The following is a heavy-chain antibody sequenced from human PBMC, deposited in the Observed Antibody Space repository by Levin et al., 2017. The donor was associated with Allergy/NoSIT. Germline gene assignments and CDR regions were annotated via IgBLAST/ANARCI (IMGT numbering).Heavy chain of an antibody. CDR3: ANSPLPAVTTPLYYYYYGMDV. V-gene: IGHV3-30*18. Sequence: GGSLRLSCAASGFTFSSYGMHWVRQAPGKGLEWVAVISYDGSNKYYADSVKGRFTISRDNSKNTLYLQMNSLRAEDTAVYYCANSPLPAVTTPLYYYYYGMDVWGQGTTVTVSS. J-gene: IGHJ6*02. CDR2: ISYDGSNK. CDR1: GFTFSSYG. D-gene: IGHD4-17*01.